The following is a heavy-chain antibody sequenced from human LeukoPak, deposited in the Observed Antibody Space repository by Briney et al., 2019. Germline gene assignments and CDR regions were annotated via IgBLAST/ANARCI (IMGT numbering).Heavy chain of an antibody. D-gene: IGHD3-10*02. Sequence: GGSLRLSCAVSGLTFITSGMTWVRQAPGKGLEWVSYISSSGSTIYYADSVKGRFTISRDNAKNSLYLQMNSLRAEDTAVYYCAELGITMIGGVWGKGTTVTISS. CDR1: GLTFITSG. CDR2: ISSSGSTI. CDR3: AELGITMIGGV. V-gene: IGHV3-48*03. J-gene: IGHJ6*04.